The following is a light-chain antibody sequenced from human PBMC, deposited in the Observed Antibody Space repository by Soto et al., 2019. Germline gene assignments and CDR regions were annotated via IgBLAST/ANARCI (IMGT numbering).Light chain of an antibody. J-gene: IGKJ5*01. CDR2: GAS. Sequence: IVMTQSPATLSVSRGDRATLSCRASQSVSSNLAWYQQKPGQAPRLLIYGASTRATGIPARFSGSGSGTEFTLTISSLQSEDFAVYYCQQYNNWPLTFGQGTRLEIK. V-gene: IGKV3-15*01. CDR3: QQYNNWPLT. CDR1: QSVSSN.